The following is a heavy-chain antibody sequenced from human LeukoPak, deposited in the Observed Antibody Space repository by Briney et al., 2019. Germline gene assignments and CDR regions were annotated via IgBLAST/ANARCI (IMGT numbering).Heavy chain of an antibody. CDR3: ARGGDYDILTGYSPSDY. D-gene: IGHD3-9*01. V-gene: IGHV3-20*04. CDR2: INWNGGST. CDR1: GFTFDDYG. J-gene: IGHJ4*02. Sequence: SGGSLRLSCAASGFTFDDYGMSWVRQAPGKGLEWVSGINWNGGSTGYADSVKGRFTISRDNAKNSLYLQMNSLRAEDTALYYCARGGDYDILTGYSPSDYWGQGTLVTVSS.